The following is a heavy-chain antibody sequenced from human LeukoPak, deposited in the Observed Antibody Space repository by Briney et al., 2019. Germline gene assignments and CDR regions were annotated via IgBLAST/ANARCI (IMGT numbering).Heavy chain of an antibody. J-gene: IGHJ3*02. V-gene: IGHV4-4*02. CDR2: IYHSGGT. Sequence: PSETLSLTCAVSGGSISSSNWWSWVRQPPGKGLEWIGEIYHSGGTNYNPSLKSRVTISVDKSKNQFSLKLSSVTAADTAVYYCARDPYCSSTSCYAENAFDIWGQGTMVTVSS. CDR1: GGSISSSNW. D-gene: IGHD2-2*01. CDR3: ARDPYCSSTSCYAENAFDI.